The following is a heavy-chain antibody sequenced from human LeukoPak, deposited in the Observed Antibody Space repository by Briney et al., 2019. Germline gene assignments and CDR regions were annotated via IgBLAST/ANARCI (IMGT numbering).Heavy chain of an antibody. CDR2: ISGSGGST. Sequence: GGSLRLSCAASGFTFSSYAMSWVRQAPGKGLEWVSAISGSGGSTYYADSVKGRFTISRDNSKNTLYLQMNSLRAEDTAVYYCAKDPYYYDSSGQIDYWGQGTLVTVSS. D-gene: IGHD3-22*01. J-gene: IGHJ4*02. CDR3: AKDPYYYDSSGQIDY. CDR1: GFTFSSYA. V-gene: IGHV3-23*01.